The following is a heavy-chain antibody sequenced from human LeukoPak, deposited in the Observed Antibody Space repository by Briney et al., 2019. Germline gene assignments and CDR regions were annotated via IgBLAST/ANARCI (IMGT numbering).Heavy chain of an antibody. Sequence: GGSLRLSCAASGFTFSNAWMSWVRQAPGKGLEWVGRIKSKTDGGTTDYAAPVKGRFTISRDDSKNTLYLQMNSLRAEDTAVYYCAIYSNNAYYYYYMDVWGKGTTVTVSS. J-gene: IGHJ6*03. CDR2: IKSKTDGGTT. CDR1: GFTFSNAW. CDR3: AIYSNNAYYYYYMDV. V-gene: IGHV3-15*01. D-gene: IGHD4-11*01.